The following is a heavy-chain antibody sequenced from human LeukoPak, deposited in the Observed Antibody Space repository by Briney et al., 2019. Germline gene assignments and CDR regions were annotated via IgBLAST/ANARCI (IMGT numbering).Heavy chain of an antibody. J-gene: IGHJ4*02. CDR1: GFTFSIYA. CDR3: AKEHDYTNAAPEWGFDS. CDR2: ISGSSSHT. V-gene: IGHV3-23*01. D-gene: IGHD2-2*02. Sequence: GGSLRLSCAASGFTFSIYAMSWARQAPGKGLEWVSGISGSSSHTKDADFVRGRFTIYRDNSRNTLYLQLNSLRAEDTAVYYCAKEHDYTNAAPEWGFDSWGQGTLVIVSS.